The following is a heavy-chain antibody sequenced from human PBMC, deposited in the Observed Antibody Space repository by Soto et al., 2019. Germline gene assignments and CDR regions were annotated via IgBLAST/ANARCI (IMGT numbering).Heavy chain of an antibody. D-gene: IGHD2-8*01. J-gene: IGHJ4*02. CDR1: RYTFTSYY. Sequence: ASVKVSCKASRYTFTSYYMHWVRQAPGQGLEWMGIINPSGGSTSYAQKFQGRVTMTRDTSTSTVYMELSSLRSEDTAVYYCVRVSQTNKEPPDYGARGTLDTVSS. CDR2: INPSGGST. V-gene: IGHV1-46*03. CDR3: VRVSQTNKEPPDY.